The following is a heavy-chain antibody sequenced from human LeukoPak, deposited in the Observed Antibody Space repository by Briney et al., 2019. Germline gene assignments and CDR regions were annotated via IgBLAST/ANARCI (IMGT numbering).Heavy chain of an antibody. CDR2: IYYSGST. D-gene: IGHD6-19*01. Sequence: SETLSLTCAVSGGSISTYYWTWIRQHPGKGLEWIGYIYYSGSTYYNPSLKSRVTISVDTSKNQFSLKLSSVTAADTAVYYCARGRAVAGTRGAFDIWGQGTMVTVSS. J-gene: IGHJ3*02. CDR3: ARGRAVAGTRGAFDI. CDR1: GGSISTYY. V-gene: IGHV4-31*11.